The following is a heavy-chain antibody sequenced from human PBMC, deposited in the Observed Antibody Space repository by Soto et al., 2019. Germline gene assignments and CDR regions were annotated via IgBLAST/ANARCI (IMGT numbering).Heavy chain of an antibody. J-gene: IGHJ3*02. CDR2: ISSSSSYI. Sequence: VQLVESGGGLVKPGGSLRLSCAASGFTFSSYSMNWVRQAPGKGLEWVSSISSSSSYIYYADSVKGRFTISRDNAKNSLYLQMNSLRAEDTAVYYCARDGPGGGDSDAFDIWGQGTMVTVSS. CDR1: GFTFSSYS. CDR3: ARDGPGGGDSDAFDI. D-gene: IGHD2-21*02. V-gene: IGHV3-21*01.